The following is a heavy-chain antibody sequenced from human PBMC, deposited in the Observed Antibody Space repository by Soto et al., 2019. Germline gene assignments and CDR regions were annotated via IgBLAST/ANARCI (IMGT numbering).Heavy chain of an antibody. D-gene: IGHD5-18*01. CDR1: GGSISSYY. CDR2: IYYSGST. V-gene: IGHV4-59*08. Sequence: SETLSLTCTVSGGSISSYYWSWIRQPPGKGLEWIGYIYYSGSTNYNPSLKSRVTISVDTSKNQFSLKLSSVTAADTAVYYCAVRGYSYGLPFDYWGQGTLVTVSS. CDR3: AVRGYSYGLPFDY. J-gene: IGHJ4*02.